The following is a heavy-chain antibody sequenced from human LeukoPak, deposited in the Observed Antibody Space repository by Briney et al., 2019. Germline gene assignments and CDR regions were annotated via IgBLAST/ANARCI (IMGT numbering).Heavy chain of an antibody. CDR1: GFTFGSYA. V-gene: IGHV3-30-3*01. CDR3: AKGYSSGRVAPFFDP. CDR2: ISYDGSNK. Sequence: PGGSLRLSCAASGFTFGSYAMHWVRQAPGKGLEWVAVISYDGSNKYYADSVKGRFTISRDNSKNTLYLQMNSLRAEDTAAYYCAKGYSSGRVAPFFDPWGQGTLVTVSS. D-gene: IGHD6-19*01. J-gene: IGHJ5*02.